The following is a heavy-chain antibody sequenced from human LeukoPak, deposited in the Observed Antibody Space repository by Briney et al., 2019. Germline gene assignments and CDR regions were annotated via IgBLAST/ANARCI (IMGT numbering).Heavy chain of an antibody. D-gene: IGHD6-13*01. Sequence: GGSLRRSCAASGFTFSSYSMNWVRQAPGKGLEWVSSISSSSSYIYYADSVKGRFTISRDNAKNSLYLQMNSLRAEDTAVYYCAREVASSSWAYYFDYWGQGTLVTVSS. CDR3: AREVASSSWAYYFDY. V-gene: IGHV3-21*01. J-gene: IGHJ4*02. CDR2: ISSSSSYI. CDR1: GFTFSSYS.